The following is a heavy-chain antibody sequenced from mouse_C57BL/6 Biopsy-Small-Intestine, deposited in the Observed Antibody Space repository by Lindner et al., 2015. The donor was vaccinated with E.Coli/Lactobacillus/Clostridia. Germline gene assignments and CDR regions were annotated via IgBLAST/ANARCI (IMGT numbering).Heavy chain of an antibody. J-gene: IGHJ2*01. Sequence: VQLQESGAELVRPGTSVKMSCKASGYTFTNYWIGWAKQRPGHGLEWIGDIYPGGGYTNYNEKFKGKATLTADKSSSTAYMQFSSLTSEDPAIYYCARWGDYDVGFDYWGQGTTLTVSS. CDR3: ARWGDYDVGFDY. CDR2: IYPGGGYT. D-gene: IGHD2-4*01. V-gene: IGHV1-63*01. CDR1: GYTFTNYW.